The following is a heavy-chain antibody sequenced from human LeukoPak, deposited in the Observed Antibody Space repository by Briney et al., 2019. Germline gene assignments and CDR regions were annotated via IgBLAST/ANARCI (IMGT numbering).Heavy chain of an antibody. Sequence: ASVKVSCKPSGYTFTGYYMHWVRQAPGQGLAWMGWINPKSGGTNYAQHSQGRVTMNRDPSISTAHMELSMLSSGDPAVDYLGRFVRNYWGQGTLVTVSS. CDR1: GYTFTGYY. V-gene: IGHV1-2*02. CDR3: GRFVRNY. J-gene: IGHJ4*02. CDR2: INPKSGGT.